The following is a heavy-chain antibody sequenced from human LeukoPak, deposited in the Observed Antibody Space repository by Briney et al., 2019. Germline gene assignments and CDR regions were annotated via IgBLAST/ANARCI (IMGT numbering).Heavy chain of an antibody. J-gene: IGHJ5*02. CDR3: ARGPNIVVVPAATQRFDP. Sequence: PSETLSLTCAVYGGSFSGYYWSWIRQPPGKGLEWIGEINRSGSTNYNPSLKSRVTISVDTSKNQFSLKLSSVTAADTAVYYCARGPNIVVVPAATQRFDPWGQGTLVTVSS. D-gene: IGHD2-2*01. CDR2: INRSGST. V-gene: IGHV4-34*01. CDR1: GGSFSGYY.